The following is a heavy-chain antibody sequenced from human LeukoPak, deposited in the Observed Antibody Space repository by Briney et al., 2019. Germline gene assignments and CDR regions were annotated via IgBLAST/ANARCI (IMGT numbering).Heavy chain of an antibody. CDR1: GGTFSSYA. CDR3: ARDPVGKGGHSGYDFEYFDY. V-gene: IGHV1-69*05. J-gene: IGHJ4*02. CDR2: IIPIFGTA. D-gene: IGHD5-12*01. Sequence: ASVKVSCKASGGTFSSYAISWVRQAPGQGLEWMGRIIPIFGTANYAQKFQGRVTITTDESTSTAYMELSSLRSEDTAVYYCARDPVGKGGHSGYDFEYFDYWGQGTLVTVSS.